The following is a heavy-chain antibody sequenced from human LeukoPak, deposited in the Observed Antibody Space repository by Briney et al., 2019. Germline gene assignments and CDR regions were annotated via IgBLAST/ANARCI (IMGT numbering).Heavy chain of an antibody. Sequence: PGGSLRLSCVASGLAFSSYSMHWVRRAPGKGLEWVGVISYDGSDEYYTDSVKGRFTISRDNSKNTGYLQMTSLRADDTAVYYCARDFTPEWFDIHWGQGTLVTVS. V-gene: IGHV3-30*04. J-gene: IGHJ4*02. CDR1: GLAFSSYS. CDR2: ISYDGSDE. D-gene: IGHD3-3*01. CDR3: ARDFTPEWFDIH.